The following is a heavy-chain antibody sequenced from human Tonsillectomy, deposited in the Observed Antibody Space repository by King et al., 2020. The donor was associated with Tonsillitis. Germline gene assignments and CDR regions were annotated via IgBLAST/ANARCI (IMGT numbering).Heavy chain of an antibody. CDR3: ARINNDFWSGYADY. V-gene: IGHV2-70*01. CDR1: GFSLRNSGMC. D-gene: IGHD3-3*01. J-gene: IGHJ4*02. CDR2: IDWDDDK. Sequence: VTLKESGPALVKPTQTLTLTCTFSGFSLRNSGMCVSWIRQPPGKALEWLALIDWDDDKLYSTSLKTRLTISKDSSKNQVVLTMTNMDPVDTATYYCARINNDFWSGYADYWGRGTLVTVSS.